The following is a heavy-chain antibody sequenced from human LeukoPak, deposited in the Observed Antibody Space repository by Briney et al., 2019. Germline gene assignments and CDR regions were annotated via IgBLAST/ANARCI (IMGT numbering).Heavy chain of an antibody. Sequence: SETLSLTCAVSGGSFSGYYWSWIRQSPGKGLEWIGEINHRGSTNYTPSLKSRVIISLDTSKNQFSLKLSSVPAADTAVYYCAKGGGRKFFGGGAYYYYMDVWGKGTTVVVSS. CDR2: INHRGST. CDR1: GGSFSGYY. CDR3: AKGGGRKFFGGGAYYYYMDV. V-gene: IGHV4-34*01. J-gene: IGHJ6*03. D-gene: IGHD3-16*01.